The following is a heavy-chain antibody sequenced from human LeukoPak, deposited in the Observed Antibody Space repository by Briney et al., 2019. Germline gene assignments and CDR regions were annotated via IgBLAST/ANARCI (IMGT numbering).Heavy chain of an antibody. CDR1: GFIFTSYG. Sequence: GGSLRLSCAASGFIFTSYGMHWVRQAPGKGLEWVAFIRYDGSIKFYADSVKGRFTISRDNSRNTLYLQMNSLRAEDTAVYYCAELGITMIGGVWGKGTTVTISS. J-gene: IGHJ6*04. V-gene: IGHV3-30*02. CDR2: IRYDGSIK. D-gene: IGHD3-10*02. CDR3: AELGITMIGGV.